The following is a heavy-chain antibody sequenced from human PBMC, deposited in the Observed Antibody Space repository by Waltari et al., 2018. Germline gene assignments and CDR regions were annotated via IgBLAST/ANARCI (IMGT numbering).Heavy chain of an antibody. D-gene: IGHD3-9*01. CDR2: IYYSGST. Sequence: QVQLQESGPGLVKPSETLSLTCSVSGAYFESSSHYWGWVRQPPGKGLEWIGSIYYSGSTYDNPSLKSRVNMAVDTANYQFSLKVTSVTAADTAIYYCARTAYDQLTGYPTLDHWGQGILVTVSS. CDR3: ARTAYDQLTGYPTLDH. J-gene: IGHJ4*02. CDR1: GAYFESSSHY. V-gene: IGHV4-39*07.